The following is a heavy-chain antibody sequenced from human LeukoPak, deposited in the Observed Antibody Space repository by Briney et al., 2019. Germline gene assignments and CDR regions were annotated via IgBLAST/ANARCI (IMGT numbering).Heavy chain of an antibody. CDR2: ISGSGSPS. V-gene: IGHV3-48*03. CDR3: ARGFRDTAMFLDF. D-gene: IGHD5-18*01. Sequence: GGSLRLSCAASGFTFTGHELNWVRQAPGKGLEWLSCISGSGSPSYYADSVKGRFTISRDNAKNSLYLQMNSLRAEDTTIYYCARGFRDTAMFLDFWGKGTLVTVSS. CDR1: GFTFTGHE. J-gene: IGHJ4*02.